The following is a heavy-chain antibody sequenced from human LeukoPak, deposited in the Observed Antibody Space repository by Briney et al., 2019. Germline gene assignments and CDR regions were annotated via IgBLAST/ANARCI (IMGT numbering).Heavy chain of an antibody. D-gene: IGHD6-13*01. J-gene: IGHJ4*02. CDR2: INSDGSTT. Sequence: GGSLRLSCAASGFSLSSYWMHWVRQAPGKGLVWVSRINSDGSTTNYADSVKGRFTISRDNAKNTLYLEMNSLRAEDTAVYYCARRQYRSTCYYFDNWGQGTLVTVSS. CDR3: ARRQYRSTCYYFDN. V-gene: IGHV3-74*01. CDR1: GFSLSSYW.